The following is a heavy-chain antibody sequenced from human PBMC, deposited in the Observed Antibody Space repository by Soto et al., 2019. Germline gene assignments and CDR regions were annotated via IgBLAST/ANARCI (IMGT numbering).Heavy chain of an antibody. Sequence: QVQLVESGGGVVQPGRSLRLSCAASGFTFSSYGMHWVRQAPGKGLEWVAVLWYDGSNKYYADSVKGRFTISRDNSKNTLYLQMNSLRAEDTAVYYCARVKQWLTYYYYYGMDVWGQGTTVTVSS. CDR3: ARVKQWLTYYYYYGMDV. D-gene: IGHD6-19*01. CDR2: LWYDGSNK. V-gene: IGHV3-33*01. J-gene: IGHJ6*02. CDR1: GFTFSSYG.